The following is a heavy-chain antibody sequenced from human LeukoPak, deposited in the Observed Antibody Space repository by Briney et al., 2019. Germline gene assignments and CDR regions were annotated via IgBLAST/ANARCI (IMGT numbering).Heavy chain of an antibody. V-gene: IGHV3-30*18. Sequence: GSSLRLSWAASGFTFSSYGMRWVRQAPSKGLEWVAVISYDGSNKNYADSVKGRFTISRDNSKNTLYLQMNSLRAEDTAVYYCAKVDAAYYDSSGYIFDYWGQGTLVTVSS. J-gene: IGHJ4*02. CDR1: GFTFSSYG. CDR2: ISYDGSNK. CDR3: AKVDAAYYDSSGYIFDY. D-gene: IGHD3-22*01.